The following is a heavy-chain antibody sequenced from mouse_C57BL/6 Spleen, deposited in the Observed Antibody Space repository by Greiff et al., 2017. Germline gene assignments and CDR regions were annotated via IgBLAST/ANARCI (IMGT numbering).Heavy chain of an antibody. J-gene: IGHJ4*01. Sequence: EVKLMESGPGLVKPSQSLSLTCSVTGYSITSGYYWNWIRQFPGNKLEWMGYISYDGSNNYNPSLKNRISITRDTSKNQFFLKLNSVTTEDTATYYCARDGIYYGYVDYAMDYWGQGTSVTVSS. CDR3: ARDGIYYGYVDYAMDY. D-gene: IGHD2-2*01. CDR1: GYSITSGYY. CDR2: ISYDGSN. V-gene: IGHV3-6*01.